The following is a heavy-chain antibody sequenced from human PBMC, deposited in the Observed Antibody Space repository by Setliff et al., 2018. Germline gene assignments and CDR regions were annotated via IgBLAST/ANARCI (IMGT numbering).Heavy chain of an antibody. J-gene: IGHJ2*01. V-gene: IGHV4-34*01. CDR2: INHSGRT. CDR1: GGSFSGYY. D-gene: IGHD2-2*01. CDR3: ARTSTGRYFDL. Sequence: PSETLSLTCAIYGGSFSGYYWSWIRQPPGKGLEWIGEINHSGRTNYNPSLKSRVTISVDTSKNQFSLNLYSVTAADTAVYYCARTSTGRYFDLWGRGTLVTVSS.